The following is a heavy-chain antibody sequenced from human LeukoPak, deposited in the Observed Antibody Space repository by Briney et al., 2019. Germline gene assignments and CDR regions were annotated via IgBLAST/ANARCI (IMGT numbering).Heavy chain of an antibody. CDR1: GFTFSSYA. J-gene: IGHJ4*02. CDR3: AKAGYSWDYFDY. D-gene: IGHD1-1*01. Sequence: PGGSLRLSCAASGFTFSSYAMHWVRQAPGKGLEWVAVISYDGSNKYYADSVKGRFTISRDNSKNTLYLQMNSLRAEDTAVYYCAKAGYSWDYFDYWGQGTLVTVSS. CDR2: ISYDGSNK. V-gene: IGHV3-30-3*01.